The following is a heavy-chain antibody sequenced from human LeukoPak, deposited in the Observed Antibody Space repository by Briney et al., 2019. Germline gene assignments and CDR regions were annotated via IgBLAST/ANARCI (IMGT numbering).Heavy chain of an antibody. J-gene: IGHJ4*02. CDR2: IKQDGSEK. Sequence: GGSLRLSCAASGFTFSTDWMSWVRQAPGKGLEWVANIKQDGSEKNYVDSVKGRFTISRDNAKSSLYLQMNSLRVEDTAVYYCAKAGNGFGYWGQGALVTVSS. D-gene: IGHD2-8*01. CDR3: AKAGNGFGY. CDR1: GFTFSTDW. V-gene: IGHV3-7*01.